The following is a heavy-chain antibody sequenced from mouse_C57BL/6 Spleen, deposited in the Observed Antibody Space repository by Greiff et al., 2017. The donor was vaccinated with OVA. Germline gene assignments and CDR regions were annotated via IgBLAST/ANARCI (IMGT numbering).Heavy chain of an antibody. Sequence: EVKLMESGGGLVKPGGSLKLSCTASGFTFSDYYMAWVRQVPEKGLEWVANINYDGSSTYYLDSLKSRFIISRDNAKNILYLQMSSLKSEDTATYYCARVYDGYYFDYWGQGTTLTVSS. J-gene: IGHJ2*01. CDR2: INYDGSST. CDR1: GFTFSDYY. V-gene: IGHV5-16*01. CDR3: ARVYDGYYFDY. D-gene: IGHD2-3*01.